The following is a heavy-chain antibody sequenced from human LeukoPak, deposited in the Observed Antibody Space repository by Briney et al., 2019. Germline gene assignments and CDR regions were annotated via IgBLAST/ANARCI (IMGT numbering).Heavy chain of an antibody. V-gene: IGHV3-48*04. D-gene: IGHD6-6*01. CDR2: ISSRGGTI. CDR1: GFTFSSYS. J-gene: IGHJ4*02. CDR3: ARESSSSEFDY. Sequence: PGGSLRLSCAASGFTFSSYSMNWVRQAPGKGLEWVSYISSRGGTIYYADSVKGRFTISRDNAKNSLYLQMNSLRAEDTAVYYCARESSSSEFDYWGQGTLVTVSS.